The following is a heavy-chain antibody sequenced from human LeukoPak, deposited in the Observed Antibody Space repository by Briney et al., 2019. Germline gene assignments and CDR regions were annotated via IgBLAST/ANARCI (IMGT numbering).Heavy chain of an antibody. CDR2: IYYSGST. CDR1: GGSISGYY. D-gene: IGHD1-26*01. J-gene: IGHJ4*02. CDR3: ARYDGSPANYLDY. V-gene: IGHV4-59*08. Sequence: PSETLSLTCTVSGGSISGYYWSWIRQPPGKGLEWIGYIYYSGSTKCNPSLKSRLTMLVDTSKNQFSLKLNSVTAADTAVYSCARYDGSPANYLDYWGQGNLVTVSS.